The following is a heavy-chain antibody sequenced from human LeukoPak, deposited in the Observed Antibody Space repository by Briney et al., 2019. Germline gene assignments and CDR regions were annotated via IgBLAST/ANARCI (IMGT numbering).Heavy chain of an antibody. D-gene: IGHD3-10*01. CDR2: FSSGGGTT. Sequence: GGSLRLSCAASGFTFSSHAMRWLRQAPGKGLEWVSRFSSGGGTTDYTDSVTARFTITRDTSKTTLYLQMNSLRAEDTAVYYCAKDRSGSGYFDYGGQGTLVTVS. V-gene: IGHV3-23*01. CDR1: GFTFSSHA. J-gene: IGHJ4*02. CDR3: AKDRSGSGYFDY.